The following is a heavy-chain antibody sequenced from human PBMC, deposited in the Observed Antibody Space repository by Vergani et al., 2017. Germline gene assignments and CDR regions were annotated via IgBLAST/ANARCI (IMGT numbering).Heavy chain of an antibody. CDR3: ARGSIGYCSCGSSYFQLRPVYFQH. V-gene: IGHV4-34*01. CDR1: GGSFSGDY. D-gene: IGHD2-15*01. Sequence: QVQLQQWGAGLLKPSETLSLTCAVYGGSFSGDYWSWIRQPPGKGLEWIGEINHSGSTNYNPSLKSRFTISVDTSKNQFSLKLSSVTAADTAVYYCARGSIGYCSCGSSYFQLRPVYFQHWGQGTLVTVSS. J-gene: IGHJ1*01. CDR2: INHSGST.